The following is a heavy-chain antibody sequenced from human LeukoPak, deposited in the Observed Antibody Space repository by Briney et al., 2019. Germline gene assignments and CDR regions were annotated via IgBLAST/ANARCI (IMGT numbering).Heavy chain of an antibody. Sequence: GGSLRLSCAASGFTFSDYAMTWVRQTPGKGLEWVSVISGGGDSVDYADSGTGRFTISRDNSKNTLYLQMNRLRAEDTALYYCAKLGCTGTICYANYWGQGTLVTVSS. CDR1: GFTFSDYA. V-gene: IGHV3-23*01. J-gene: IGHJ4*02. D-gene: IGHD2-2*01. CDR3: AKLGCTGTICYANY. CDR2: ISGGGDSV.